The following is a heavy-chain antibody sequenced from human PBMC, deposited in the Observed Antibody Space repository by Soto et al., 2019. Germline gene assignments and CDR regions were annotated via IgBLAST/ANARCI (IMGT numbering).Heavy chain of an antibody. J-gene: IGHJ4*02. V-gene: IGHV3-9*01. CDR3: AKASYYYDSGSYSQPFES. CDR2: ISWNSGSR. D-gene: IGHD3-22*01. CDR1: GFTFDDYA. Sequence: PGWSLRLSCAASGFTFDDYAMHLVRQVPGKGLEWVSGISWNSGSRGYADSVKGRFTIFRDNAKNSLFLQVNSLRSEDTALYYCAKASYYYDSGSYSQPFESWGEGILVTVS.